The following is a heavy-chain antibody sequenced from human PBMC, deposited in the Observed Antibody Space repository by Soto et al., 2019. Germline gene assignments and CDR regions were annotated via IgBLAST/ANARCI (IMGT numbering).Heavy chain of an antibody. CDR3: TTDSYSTIIVVRFDY. V-gene: IGHV3-15*07. D-gene: IGHD3-22*01. Sequence: EVQLVESGGGLVKPGGSLRLSCAASGFTFSNAWINWVRQAPGKGLEWVGRIKSKTDGGTADFAAPVKGRFAISRDDSKHTVYLQMNSLKTEDTAVYYCTTDSYSTIIVVRFDYWGHGTLVTVSS. J-gene: IGHJ4*01. CDR2: IKSKTDGGTA. CDR1: GFTFSNAW.